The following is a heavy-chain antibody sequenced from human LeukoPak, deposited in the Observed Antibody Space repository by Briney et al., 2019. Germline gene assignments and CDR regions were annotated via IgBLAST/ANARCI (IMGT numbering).Heavy chain of an antibody. Sequence: SQTLSLTCAISGDSVSSNSAAWNWIRQSPSRGLEWLGRTYYRSKWYNDYAVSVKSRITINPDTSKNQFSLQLNSVTPEDTAVYYCARDPGSTFPISIAARPRPYYFDYWGQGTLVTVSS. CDR2: TYYRSKWYN. CDR1: GDSVSSNSAA. D-gene: IGHD6-6*01. CDR3: ARDPGSTFPISIAARPRPYYFDY. J-gene: IGHJ4*02. V-gene: IGHV6-1*01.